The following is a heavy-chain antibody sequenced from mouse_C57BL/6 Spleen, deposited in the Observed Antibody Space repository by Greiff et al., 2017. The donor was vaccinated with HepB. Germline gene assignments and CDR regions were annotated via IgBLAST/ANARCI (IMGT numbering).Heavy chain of an antibody. CDR1: GYTFTSYW. D-gene: IGHD2-5*01. CDR3: ARGEDSNHYFDY. Sequence: QVQLQQSGAELVRPGSSVKLSCKASGYTFTSYWMDWVKQRPGQGLEWIGNIYPSDSETHYNQKFKDKATLTVDKSSSTAYMQLSSLTSEDSAVYYCARGEDSNHYFDYWGQGTTLTVSS. CDR2: IYPSDSET. V-gene: IGHV1-61*01. J-gene: IGHJ2*01.